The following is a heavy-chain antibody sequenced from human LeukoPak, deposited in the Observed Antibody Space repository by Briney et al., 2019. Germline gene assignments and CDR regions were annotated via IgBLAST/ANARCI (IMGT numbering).Heavy chain of an antibody. CDR1: GYIFTSYG. D-gene: IGHD3-10*01. V-gene: IGHV1-18*01. J-gene: IGHJ5*02. Sequence: ASVKVSCKTSGYIFTSYGISWVRQAPGQGLEWMGWISAYNGNTNYAQKLQGRVTMTTDTSTSTAYMELRSLRSDDTAVYYCARDGSFSWFPRTNWFDPWGQGTLVTVSS. CDR2: ISAYNGNT. CDR3: ARDGSFSWFPRTNWFDP.